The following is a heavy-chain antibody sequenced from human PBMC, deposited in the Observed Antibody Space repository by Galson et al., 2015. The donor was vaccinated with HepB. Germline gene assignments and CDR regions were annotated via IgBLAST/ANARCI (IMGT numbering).Heavy chain of an antibody. CDR2: ITSSSSNT. D-gene: IGHD4-17*01. V-gene: IGHV3-21*06. CDR3: ARVYAGGKTVTTFQY. J-gene: IGHJ1*01. CDR1: GFSFSTYS. Sequence: SLRLSCAASGFSFSTYSMHWVRQAPGQGLEWVSSITSSSSNTYYTDSVKGRFTISRDNAKNSLYLQMNSLRAEDTAVYYCARVYAGGKTVTTFQYWGQGTLVTVSS.